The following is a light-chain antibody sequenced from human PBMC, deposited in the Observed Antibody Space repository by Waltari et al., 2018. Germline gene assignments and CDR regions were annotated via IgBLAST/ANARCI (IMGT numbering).Light chain of an antibody. CDR1: QSITRY. CDR3: QQSYSTPLYT. Sequence: DIQMTQSPSSLSASVGDRVTITCRASQSITRYLNWYQQKPGKAPKLLIYTTSTLQSDIPSRFSGSGSGTDFTLTISSLQPEDFATYYCQQSYSTPLYTFGQGTKLEIK. J-gene: IGKJ2*01. V-gene: IGKV1-39*01. CDR2: TTS.